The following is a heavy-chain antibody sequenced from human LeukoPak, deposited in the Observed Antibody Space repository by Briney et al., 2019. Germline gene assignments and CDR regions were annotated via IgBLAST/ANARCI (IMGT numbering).Heavy chain of an antibody. CDR3: PKVRRTYSSGLYFDS. D-gene: IGHD6-19*01. CDR2: ISWNGGFM. J-gene: IGHJ4*02. V-gene: IGHV3-9*01. Sequence: GGALRLSCAPAGVKFDAYAIHWGRQRLGKGLERVSIISWNGGFMDYADSVKGRFTISRDNVQNSVYLDMNSLRPEDTAFYFCPKVRRTYSSGLYFDSWGQGPLVTVSS. CDR1: GVKFDAYA.